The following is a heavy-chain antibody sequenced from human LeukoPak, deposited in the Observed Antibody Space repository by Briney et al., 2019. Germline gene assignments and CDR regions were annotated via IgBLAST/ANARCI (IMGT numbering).Heavy chain of an antibody. CDR1: GFTFSNYA. CDR2: ISANGYDT. V-gene: IGHV3-23*01. Sequence: PGGSLRLSCAASGFTFSNYAMTWVRQAPGKGLEWVSAISANGYDTFYADSVKGRFTISRDNSKNILYLQMNSLRAEDTAIYFCAKDVWWSVSWGQGTPVTVSS. CDR3: AKDVWWSVS. J-gene: IGHJ5*02. D-gene: IGHD2-8*02.